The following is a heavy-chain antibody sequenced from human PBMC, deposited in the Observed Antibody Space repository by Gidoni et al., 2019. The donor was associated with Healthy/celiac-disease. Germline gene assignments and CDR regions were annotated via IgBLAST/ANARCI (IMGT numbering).Heavy chain of an antibody. Sequence: QLQLQESGPGLVKPSETLCLTCHVSGGSIRSSSYYWGWIRQPPGKGLEWIGSIYYSGSTYYNPSLKSRVTISVDTSKNQFSLKLSSVTAADTAVYYCASGQSARGRDWGQGTLVTVSS. V-gene: IGHV4-39*07. J-gene: IGHJ4*02. CDR3: ASGQSARGRD. CDR1: GGSIRSSSYY. D-gene: IGHD2-15*01. CDR2: IYYSGST.